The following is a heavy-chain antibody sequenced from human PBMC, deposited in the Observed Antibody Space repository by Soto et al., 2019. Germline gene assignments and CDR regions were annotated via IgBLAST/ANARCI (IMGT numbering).Heavy chain of an antibody. CDR1: GGSIISYY. J-gene: IGHJ4*02. CDR2: IYYSGST. CDR3: ARRYGYSFDY. V-gene: IGHV4-59*08. Sequence: PLEILSLTCTVSGGSIISYYWSWIRQPPGKGLEWIGYIYYSGSTNYNPSLKSRVTISVDTSKNQLSLKLSSVTAADTAVYYCARRYGYSFDYWGQGTLVTVSS. D-gene: IGHD5-18*01.